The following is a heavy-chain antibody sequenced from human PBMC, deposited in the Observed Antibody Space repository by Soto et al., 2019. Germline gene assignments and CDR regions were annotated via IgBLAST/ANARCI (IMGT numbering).Heavy chain of an antibody. CDR1: GLTFTKLS. J-gene: IGHJ4*02. V-gene: IGHV3-30-3*01. Sequence: PGLSLRLSCTAAGLTFTKLSMHWVRRDPGKGLEWVALISYDGSEKYYADSVKGRFSISRDNSRNTLYLQMNSLRGEDTAVYYCARDRDEILTGYHDYWGQGTEVTVS. D-gene: IGHD3-9*01. CDR3: ARDRDEILTGYHDY. CDR2: ISYDGSEK.